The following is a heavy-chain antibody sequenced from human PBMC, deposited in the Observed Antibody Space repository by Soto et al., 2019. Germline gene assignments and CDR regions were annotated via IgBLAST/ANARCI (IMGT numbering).Heavy chain of an antibody. V-gene: IGHV3-30*18. J-gene: IGHJ6*02. CDR3: AKFGAAAGTNYYYGMDV. CDR2: ISYDGSNK. Sequence: QVQLVESGGGVVQPGRSLRLSCAASGFTFSSYGMHWVRQAPGKGLEWVAVISYDGSNKYYADSVKGRFTISRDNSKNTLYLQMNSLRAEDTAVYYCAKFGAAAGTNYYYGMDVWGQGTLVTVSS. D-gene: IGHD6-13*01. CDR1: GFTFSSYG.